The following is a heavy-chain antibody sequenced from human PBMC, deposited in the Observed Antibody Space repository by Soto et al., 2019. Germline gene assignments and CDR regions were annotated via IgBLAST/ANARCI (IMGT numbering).Heavy chain of an antibody. Sequence: PGGSLRLSCAASGFTFSSYSMNRVRQAPGKGLEWVSSISSSSSYIYYADSVKGRFTISRDNAKNSLYLQMNSLRAEDTAVYYCARDGYSGSYYTEYFQHWGQGTLVTV. CDR3: ARDGYSGSYYTEYFQH. D-gene: IGHD1-26*01. V-gene: IGHV3-21*01. CDR2: ISSSSSYI. CDR1: GFTFSSYS. J-gene: IGHJ1*01.